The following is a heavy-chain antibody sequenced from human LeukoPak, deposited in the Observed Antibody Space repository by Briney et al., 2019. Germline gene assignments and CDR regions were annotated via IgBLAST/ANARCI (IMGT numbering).Heavy chain of an antibody. CDR2: IWYDGSNK. D-gene: IGHD2-15*01. CDR1: GFTFSSYG. J-gene: IGHJ4*02. V-gene: IGHV3-33*01. Sequence: GGSLRLSCAASGFTFSSYGMHWVRQAPGKGLEWVAVIWYDGSNKYYVDSVKGRFTISRDNSKNTLYLQMNSLRAEDTAVYYCARDVGFNYFDYWGQGTLATVSS. CDR3: ARDVGFNYFDY.